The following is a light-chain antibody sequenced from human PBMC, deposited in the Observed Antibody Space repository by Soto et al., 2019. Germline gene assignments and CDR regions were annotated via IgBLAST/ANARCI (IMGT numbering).Light chain of an antibody. V-gene: IGLV1-40*01. Sequence: QSVLTQPPSVSGAPGQRVTISCTGSSSNIGADYDVHWYQQLPGTAPKLLIYGNSNRPSGVPDRFSGSKSGTSASLAITGLQAEDEADYYCQSYDSSLSGPWVFGGGTKVTVL. CDR2: GNS. J-gene: IGLJ3*02. CDR1: SSNIGADYD. CDR3: QSYDSSLSGPWV.